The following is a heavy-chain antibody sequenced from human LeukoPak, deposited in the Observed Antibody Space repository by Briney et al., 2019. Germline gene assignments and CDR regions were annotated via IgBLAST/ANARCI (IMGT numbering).Heavy chain of an antibody. CDR1: GYSFTAYF. J-gene: IGHJ4*02. Sequence: ASVKVSCMASGYSFTAYFIHWVRQAPGQGLEWMGWINPKNDYTDYAQKFQGRVTMTRDTSISTVYLELSRLRSDDTAEYYCARTLYYFDSSGHLWHWGQGARVTVSS. CDR2: INPKNDYT. V-gene: IGHV1-2*02. CDR3: ARTLYYFDSSGHLWH. D-gene: IGHD3-22*01.